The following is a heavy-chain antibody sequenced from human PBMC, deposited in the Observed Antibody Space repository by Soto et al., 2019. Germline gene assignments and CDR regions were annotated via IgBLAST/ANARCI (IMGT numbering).Heavy chain of an antibody. CDR3: AKVAAYCGGDCKNWFDP. Sequence: PVGSLRLSCAASGFTFSSYAMSWVRQAPGKGLEWVSAISGSGGSTYYADSVKGRFTISRDNSKNTLYLQMNSLRAEDTAVYYCAKVAAYCGGDCKNWFDPWGQGTLVTVSS. V-gene: IGHV3-23*01. J-gene: IGHJ5*02. D-gene: IGHD2-21*02. CDR1: GFTFSSYA. CDR2: ISGSGGST.